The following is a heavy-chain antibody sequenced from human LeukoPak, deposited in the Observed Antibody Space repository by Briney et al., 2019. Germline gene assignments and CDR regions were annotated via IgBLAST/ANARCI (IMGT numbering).Heavy chain of an antibody. Sequence: SETLSLTCIVSGGSISGYYWSWIRQPPGRGLEWIGYIYSSGSTNYNPSLKSRVTISVDTSKNQFSLKLSSVTAADTAVYYCARRGIFGVVTFDYWGQGTLVTVSS. V-gene: IGHV4-59*08. J-gene: IGHJ4*02. D-gene: IGHD3-3*01. CDR1: GGSISGYY. CDR2: IYSSGST. CDR3: ARRGIFGVVTFDY.